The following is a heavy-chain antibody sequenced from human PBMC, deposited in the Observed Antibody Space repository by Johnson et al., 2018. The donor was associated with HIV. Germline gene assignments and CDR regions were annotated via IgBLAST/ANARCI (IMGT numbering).Heavy chain of an antibody. V-gene: IGHV3-30*18. J-gene: IGHJ3*02. CDR2: VSYDGSNK. CDR1: GFTFSSYG. Sequence: QVQLVESGGGVVQPGRSLRLSCAASGFTFSSYGMHWVRQAPGKGLEWVAVVSYDGSNKYYADSVKGRFTISRDNSKNTLYLQMNSLRTEDTAVYYCAKYVGTHIVGAVWAFDIWGQGTMVTVSS. D-gene: IGHD1-26*01. CDR3: AKYVGTHIVGAVWAFDI.